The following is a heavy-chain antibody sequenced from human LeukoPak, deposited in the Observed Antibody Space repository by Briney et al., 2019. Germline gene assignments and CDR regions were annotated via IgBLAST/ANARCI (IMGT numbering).Heavy chain of an antibody. J-gene: IGHJ3*02. D-gene: IGHD2-2*01. CDR2: IYSGGST. CDR3: ARGYEDSGLVVVPAAMEKAFDI. CDR1: GFTVSSNY. V-gene: IGHV3-53*01. Sequence: GGSLRLSCAASGFTVSSNYMSWVRQAPGKGLEWASVIYSGGSTYYADSVKGRFTISRDNSKNTLYLQMNSLRAEDTAVYYCARGYEDSGLVVVPAAMEKAFDIWGQGTMVTVSS.